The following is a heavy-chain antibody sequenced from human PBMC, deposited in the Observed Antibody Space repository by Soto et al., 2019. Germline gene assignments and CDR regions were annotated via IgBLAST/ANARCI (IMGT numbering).Heavy chain of an antibody. CDR1: GFTIRSYW. Sequence: GESLKISCEASGFTIRSYWMSWVRQAPDKGLEWVANMREDGNEIYYLDSVKGRFTISRDNAKNSVFLQMNSLGVDDTAVYYCARFPTWPYYYIDVWGKGTTVTVSS. V-gene: IGHV3-7*01. J-gene: IGHJ6*03. CDR3: ARFPTWPYYYIDV. CDR2: MREDGNEI.